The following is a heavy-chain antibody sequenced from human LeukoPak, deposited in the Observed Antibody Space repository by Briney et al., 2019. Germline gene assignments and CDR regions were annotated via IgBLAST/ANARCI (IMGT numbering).Heavy chain of an antibody. CDR1: GFTVSSNY. J-gene: IGHJ6*03. Sequence: GGSLRLSCAASGFTVSSNYMSWARQAPGKGLEWVSVIYSGGSTYYADSVKGRFTISRDNSKNTLYLQMNSLRAEDTAVYYCARDRSSSSWGYYYYYMDVWGKGTTVTVSS. V-gene: IGHV3-66*02. CDR3: ARDRSSSSWGYYYYYMDV. D-gene: IGHD6-6*01. CDR2: IYSGGST.